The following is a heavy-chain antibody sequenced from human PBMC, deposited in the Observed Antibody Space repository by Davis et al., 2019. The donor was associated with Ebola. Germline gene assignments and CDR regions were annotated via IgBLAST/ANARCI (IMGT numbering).Heavy chain of an antibody. D-gene: IGHD4-17*01. Sequence: GESLKISCVASGFTFSSYGMHWVRQAPGKGLEWVAVISYDGSNKYYADSVKGRFTISRDNSKNTLYLQMNSLRAEDTAVYYCARTTLMDVWGKGTTVTVSS. CDR1: GFTFSSYG. CDR2: ISYDGSNK. J-gene: IGHJ6*04. CDR3: ARTTLMDV. V-gene: IGHV3-30*19.